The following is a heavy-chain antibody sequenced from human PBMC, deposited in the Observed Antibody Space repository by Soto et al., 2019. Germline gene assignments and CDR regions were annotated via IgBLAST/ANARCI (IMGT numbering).Heavy chain of an antibody. J-gene: IGHJ4*02. V-gene: IGHV3-7*04. CDR1: GFTFSSYW. D-gene: IGHD3-16*02. Sequence: GGSLRLSCAASGFTFSSYWMSRVRQAPGKGLEWVANIKQDGSEKYYVDSVKGRFTISRDNAKNSLYLQMNSLRAEDTAVYYCARAGGHYIWGSYRYNLWGQGTLVTVSS. CDR2: IKQDGSEK. CDR3: ARAGGHYIWGSYRYNL.